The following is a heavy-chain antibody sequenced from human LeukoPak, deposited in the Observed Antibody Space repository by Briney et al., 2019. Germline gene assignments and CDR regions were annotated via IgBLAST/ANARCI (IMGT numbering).Heavy chain of an antibody. D-gene: IGHD4-23*01. Sequence: GGSLRLFCAASGFTFSSYGMHWVRQAPGKGLEWVAFIRYDGSNKYYADSVKGRFTISRDNSKNTLYLQMNSLRAEDTAVYYCAFDCGGNGAFDIWGQGTMVTVSS. CDR3: AFDCGGNGAFDI. CDR2: IRYDGSNK. V-gene: IGHV3-30*02. J-gene: IGHJ3*02. CDR1: GFTFSSYG.